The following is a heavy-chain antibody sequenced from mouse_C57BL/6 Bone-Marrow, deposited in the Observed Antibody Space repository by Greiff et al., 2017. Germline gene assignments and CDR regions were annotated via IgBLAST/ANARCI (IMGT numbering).Heavy chain of an antibody. J-gene: IGHJ4*01. CDR1: GFSLTSYG. V-gene: IGHV2-2*01. D-gene: IGHD2-1*01. Sequence: QVQLKESGPGLVQPSQSLSITCTVSGFSLTSYGVHWVRQSPGKGLEWLGVIWSGGSTDYNAAFISRLSISKDNSKSQVFFKMNSLQADDTAIYYCATHYYGNYVDYAMDYWGQGTSVTVSS. CDR2: IWSGGST. CDR3: ATHYYGNYVDYAMDY.